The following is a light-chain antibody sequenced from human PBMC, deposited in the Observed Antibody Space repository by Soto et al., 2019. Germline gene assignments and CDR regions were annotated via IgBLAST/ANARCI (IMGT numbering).Light chain of an antibody. V-gene: IGKV1-39*01. J-gene: IGKJ1*01. CDR2: AAS. CDR3: QPSYSTPRT. CDR1: QSISSY. Sequence: DIQMTQSPSSLSASVGDRVTITCRASQSISSYLNWYQQKPGKAPKLLIYAASSLQSGVPSRFSGSGSGTDFTLTISSLQPADFATYYCQPSYSTPRTFGQGTKGAIK.